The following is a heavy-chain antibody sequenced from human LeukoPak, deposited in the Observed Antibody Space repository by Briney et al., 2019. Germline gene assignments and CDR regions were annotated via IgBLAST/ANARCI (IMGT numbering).Heavy chain of an antibody. CDR1: GGSISSSSYY. CDR2: IYYSGST. D-gene: IGHD3-9*01. V-gene: IGHV4-39*01. J-gene: IGHJ4*02. Sequence: SETLSLTCTVSGGSISSSSYYWGWIRQPPGKGLEWIGSIYYSGSTYYNPSLKSRVTISVDTSKNQFSLKPSSVTAADTAVYYCARPADYDILTGYRYWGQGTLVTVSS. CDR3: ARPADYDILTGYRY.